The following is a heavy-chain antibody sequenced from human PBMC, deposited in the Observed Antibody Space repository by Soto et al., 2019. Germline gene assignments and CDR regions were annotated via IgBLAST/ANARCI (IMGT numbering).Heavy chain of an antibody. Sequence: QVQLVESGGGVVQPGRSLRLSCAASGFTFSSYAMHWVRQAPGKGLEWVAVISYDGSNKYYADSVKGRFTISRDNSKNTLYLLMNSLRAEDTAVYYCARDPGGTDFAEWTYYFDYWGQGTLVTVSS. CDR2: ISYDGSNK. V-gene: IGHV3-30-3*01. CDR3: ARDPGGTDFAEWTYYFDY. J-gene: IGHJ4*02. CDR1: GFTFSSYA. D-gene: IGHD3-3*01.